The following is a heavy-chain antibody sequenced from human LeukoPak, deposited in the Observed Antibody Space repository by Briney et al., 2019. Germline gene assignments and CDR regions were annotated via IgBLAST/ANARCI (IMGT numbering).Heavy chain of an antibody. CDR1: GFTFSNYA. CDR3: ARADEVASATIGPAGY. D-gene: IGHD5-24*01. CDR2: ISGNGGST. V-gene: IGHV3-23*01. Sequence: GGSLRLSCAASGFTFSNYAISWVRQAPGKGLGWVSAISGNGGSTYYADSVKGRFTLSRDNSKNTLYLQMNSLRADDTAVYYCARADEVASATIGPAGYWGQGTLVTVSS. J-gene: IGHJ4*02.